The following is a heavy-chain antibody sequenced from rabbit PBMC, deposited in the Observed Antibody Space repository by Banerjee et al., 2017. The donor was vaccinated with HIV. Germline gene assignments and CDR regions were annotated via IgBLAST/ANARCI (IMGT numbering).Heavy chain of an antibody. CDR3: ARDPHALSDDYDLSL. D-gene: IGHD6-1*01. Sequence: QEQLEESGGGLVQPEGSLTLTCTASGFSFSNKYVMCWVRQAPGKGLEWIGCIYSSSGSTDYASWVNGRFTISLDNAQNTVFLQMTSLTAADTATYFCARDPHALSDDYDLSLWGPGTLVTVS. CDR2: IYSSSGST. J-gene: IGHJ4*01. CDR1: GFSFSNKYV. V-gene: IGHV1S45*01.